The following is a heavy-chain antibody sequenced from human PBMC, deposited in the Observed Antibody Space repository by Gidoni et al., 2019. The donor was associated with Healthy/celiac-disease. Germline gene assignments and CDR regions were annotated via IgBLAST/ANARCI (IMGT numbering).Heavy chain of an antibody. D-gene: IGHD6-13*01. V-gene: IGHV3-21*01. CDR1: GFPFSSYS. Sequence: EVQLVESGGGLVKPGGSLGLSCAASGFPFSSYSMNWVRQAPGKGLEWVSSISSSSSYIYYADSVKGRFTISRDNAKNSLYLQMNSLRAEDTAVYYCASSQLVLVAFDIWGQGTMVTVSS. CDR3: ASSQLVLVAFDI. CDR2: ISSSSSYI. J-gene: IGHJ3*02.